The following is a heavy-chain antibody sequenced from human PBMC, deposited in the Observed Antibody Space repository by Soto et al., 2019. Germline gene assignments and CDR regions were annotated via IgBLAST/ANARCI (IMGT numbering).Heavy chain of an antibody. CDR3: ATDRALGATLGAIDF. J-gene: IGHJ4*02. V-gene: IGHV3-30-3*01. CDR1: GFTFSSYA. CDR2: TSNDGVNA. D-gene: IGHD1-26*01. Sequence: QVQLVESGGGLVQPGRSLRLSCAASGFTFSSYAMHWVRQPPGKGLEWVSATSNDGVNAYYADSVKGRFTISRDNSKNTLYLQMKNLGPEDTAVYYCATDRALGATLGAIDFWGQGTLVTVSS.